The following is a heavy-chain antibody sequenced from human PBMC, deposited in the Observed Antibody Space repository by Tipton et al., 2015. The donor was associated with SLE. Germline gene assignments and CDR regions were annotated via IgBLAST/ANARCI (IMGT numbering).Heavy chain of an antibody. D-gene: IGHD6-13*01. CDR3: ARVRYSIGDY. Sequence: SLRLSCTASAFTFSSYWMTWVRQAPGKGLEWVANIKQDGSEKYYVDSVKGRFTISRDNAKNSLYLQMNSLRAEDTAVYYCARVRYSIGDYWGQGTLVTVSS. CDR1: AFTFSSYW. CDR2: IKQDGSEK. V-gene: IGHV3-7*02. J-gene: IGHJ4*02.